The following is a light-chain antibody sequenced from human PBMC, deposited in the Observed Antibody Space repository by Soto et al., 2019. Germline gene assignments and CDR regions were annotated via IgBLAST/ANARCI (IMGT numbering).Light chain of an antibody. CDR1: SGDIGRYDY. Sequence: QSVLTQPASVSGSPGQSITISCTGTSGDIGRYDYVSWYQQHPGKAPKLMIFDATNRPSGVSNRFSASKSGNTASLTISGLQAEDEADYYCTSYTISGTLVFGGGTKVTVL. J-gene: IGLJ3*02. CDR3: TSYTISGTLV. V-gene: IGLV2-14*03. CDR2: DAT.